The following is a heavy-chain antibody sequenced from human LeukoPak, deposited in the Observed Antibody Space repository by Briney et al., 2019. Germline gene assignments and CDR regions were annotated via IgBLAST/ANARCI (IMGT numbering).Heavy chain of an antibody. CDR2: ISYDGSNK. V-gene: IGHV3-30-3*01. J-gene: IGHJ6*02. Sequence: GRSLRLSCAASGFTFSSYAMYWVRQAPGKGLEWVAVISYDGSNKHYADSVKGRFTISRDNSKNTLYLQMNSLRAEDTAVYYCARERYCSSTSCYAGSVYGMDVWGQGTTVTVSS. CDR1: GFTFSSYA. D-gene: IGHD2-2*01. CDR3: ARERYCSSTSCYAGSVYGMDV.